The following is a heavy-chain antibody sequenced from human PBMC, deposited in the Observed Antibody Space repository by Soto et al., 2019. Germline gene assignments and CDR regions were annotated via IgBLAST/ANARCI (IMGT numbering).Heavy chain of an antibody. Sequence: LRLSCAASGFAVSDKYMNWVRQAPGKGLEWVSVIYTSGTTYYADSVKGRFTISRDNFKNTLYLQMNSLRAEDTAMYYCARDGFGRYDGSGSEAFDIWGQGTMVTVSS. J-gene: IGHJ3*02. V-gene: IGHV3-53*01. CDR1: GFAVSDKY. CDR3: ARDGFGRYDGSGSEAFDI. CDR2: IYTSGTT. D-gene: IGHD3-10*01.